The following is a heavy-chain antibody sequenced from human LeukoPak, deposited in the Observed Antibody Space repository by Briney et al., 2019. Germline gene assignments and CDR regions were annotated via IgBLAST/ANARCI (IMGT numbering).Heavy chain of an antibody. CDR1: GFTFSSYG. CDR3: VRDFSNYVAFFDS. D-gene: IGHD4-11*01. Sequence: HPGGSLRLSCAASGFTFSSYGMHRVRQAPGKGLEWVAVIWYGGSNKYYADSVKGRFTISRDNSKSALYLQMGSLRPEDTAMYYCVRDFSNYVAFFDSWGQGTLVTVSS. J-gene: IGHJ4*02. CDR2: IWYGGSNK. V-gene: IGHV3-33*08.